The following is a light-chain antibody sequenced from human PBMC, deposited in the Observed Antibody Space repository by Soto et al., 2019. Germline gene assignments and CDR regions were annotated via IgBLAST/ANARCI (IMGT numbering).Light chain of an antibody. V-gene: IGKV1-27*01. Sequence: DIQMTQSPSSLSASVGDRVTITCRASQGIARYLAWYQQKPGKVPRLLIYAASTLQSGVPSRFSGSGSGTDFTLTISSLQPEDVATYYCHGYRSAPFTFGPGTKVDIK. J-gene: IGKJ3*01. CDR2: AAS. CDR3: HGYRSAPFT. CDR1: QGIARY.